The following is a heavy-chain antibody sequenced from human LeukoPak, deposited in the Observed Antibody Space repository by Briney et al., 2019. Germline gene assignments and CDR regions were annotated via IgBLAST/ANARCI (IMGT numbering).Heavy chain of an antibody. CDR3: ARAPSEIGGYYPEYFRH. D-gene: IGHD3-22*01. CDR2: IKGDGNT. V-gene: IGHV3-74*01. J-gene: IGHJ1*01. Sequence: GGSLRLSCAASGFTFSSYWMHWVRQAPGKGLVWVSRIKGDGNTNYTDSVKGRFTISRDNAKNTVSLQMNSVRAEDTGVYYCARAPSEIGGYYPEYFRHWGQGTLVTVSS. CDR1: GFTFSSYW.